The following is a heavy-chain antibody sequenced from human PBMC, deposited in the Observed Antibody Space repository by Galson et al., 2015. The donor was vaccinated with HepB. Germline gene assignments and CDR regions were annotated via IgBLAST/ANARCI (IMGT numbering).Heavy chain of an antibody. Sequence: SVKVSCKASGGTFSSYAISWVRQAPGQGLEWMGGIIPIFGTANYAQKFQGRVTITADKSTSTTYMELSSLRSEDTPVYYCARNPSGFTGGDWGQGTLVTVSS. CDR3: ARNPSGFTGGD. V-gene: IGHV1-69*06. J-gene: IGHJ4*02. CDR2: IIPIFGTA. D-gene: IGHD3-10*01. CDR1: GGTFSSYA.